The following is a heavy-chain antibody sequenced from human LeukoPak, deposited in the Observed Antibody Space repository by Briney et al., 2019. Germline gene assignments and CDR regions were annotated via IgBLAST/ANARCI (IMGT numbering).Heavy chain of an antibody. Sequence: PSETLSLTCAVSGYSISSGYYWGWIRQPPGKGLEWIGSIYHSGSTYYNPSLKSRVTISVDTSKNQFSLKLRSVTAADAAVYYCARDSYYGFDPWGQGTLVTVSS. CDR1: GYSISSGYY. D-gene: IGHD3-10*01. V-gene: IGHV4-38-2*02. CDR2: IYHSGST. J-gene: IGHJ5*02. CDR3: ARDSYYGFDP.